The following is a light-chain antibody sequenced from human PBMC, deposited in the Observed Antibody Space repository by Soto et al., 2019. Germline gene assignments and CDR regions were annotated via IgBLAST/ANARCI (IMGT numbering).Light chain of an antibody. V-gene: IGLV2-11*01. J-gene: IGLJ3*02. Sequence: QSALTQPRSVSGSPGQSVTISCTGTSSDVGAYDRGSWFQHHPGKAPKLMIYDVAKRPSGVPDRFSGSKSANTASLTISGLQAEEEADYYCFSYAGHSTWVFGGGTKLTVL. CDR3: FSYAGHSTWV. CDR1: SSDVGAYDR. CDR2: DVA.